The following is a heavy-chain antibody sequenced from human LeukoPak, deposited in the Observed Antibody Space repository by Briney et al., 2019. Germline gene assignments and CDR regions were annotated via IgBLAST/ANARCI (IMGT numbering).Heavy chain of an antibody. Sequence: SETLSLTCTVSGGSISSYYRSWIRQPPGKGLEWIGYIYYSGSTNYNPSLKSRVTISVDTSKNQFSLKLSSVTAADTAVYYCARTAIHIYYMDVWGKGTTVTVSS. CDR1: GGSISSYY. D-gene: IGHD5-18*01. J-gene: IGHJ6*03. CDR2: IYYSGST. CDR3: ARTAIHIYYMDV. V-gene: IGHV4-59*01.